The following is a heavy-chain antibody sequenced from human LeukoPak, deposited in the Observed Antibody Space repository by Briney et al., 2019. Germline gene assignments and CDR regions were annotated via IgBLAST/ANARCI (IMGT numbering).Heavy chain of an antibody. CDR3: AREYGDYSNRNWFDP. CDR1: GFTFSSYW. CDR2: INSDGSST. D-gene: IGHD4-17*01. V-gene: IGHV3-74*01. Sequence: GGSLRLSCAASGFTFSSYWMHWVRQAPGKGLVWVSRINSDGSSTSYADSVKGRFTISRDNAKNTLYLQMNSLRAEDTAVYYCAREYGDYSNRNWFDPWGQGTLVTVSS. J-gene: IGHJ5*02.